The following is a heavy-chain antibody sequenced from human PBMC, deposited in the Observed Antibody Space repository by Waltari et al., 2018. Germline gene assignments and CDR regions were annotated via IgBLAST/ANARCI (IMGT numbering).Heavy chain of an antibody. D-gene: IGHD1-1*01. V-gene: IGHV3-23*01. CDR2: ISGSGGST. CDR3: AKGTASKYYYGMDV. J-gene: IGHJ6*02. CDR1: AFTFSHYA. Sequence: EVQLLESGGGLVQPGESLRLSCVASAFTFSHYAMSLVRQAPGKGLEWVSAISGSGGSTYYADSVKGRFTISRDNSKNTLYLQMNSLRDEDTAIYYCAKGTASKYYYGMDVWGQGTTVTVSS.